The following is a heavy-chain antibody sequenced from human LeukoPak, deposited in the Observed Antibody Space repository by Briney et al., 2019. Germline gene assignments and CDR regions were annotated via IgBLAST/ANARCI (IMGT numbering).Heavy chain of an antibody. Sequence: GGSLRLSCAASGFTFTSYVMHWVRQAPGKGLEWVATISYDGDNKYYADSVKGRFTISRDNSKNTLYLQMNSLRPEDTAVFYCARDRLMIFGVVIGDFDYWGQGTLVTVSS. V-gene: IGHV3-30-3*01. J-gene: IGHJ4*02. CDR3: ARDRLMIFGVVIGDFDY. D-gene: IGHD3-3*01. CDR2: ISYDGDNK. CDR1: GFTFTSYV.